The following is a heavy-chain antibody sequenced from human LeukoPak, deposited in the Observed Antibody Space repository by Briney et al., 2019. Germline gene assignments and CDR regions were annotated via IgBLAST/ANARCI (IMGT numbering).Heavy chain of an antibody. Sequence: ASVKVSCKASGYTFTGYYMHLVRQAPGQGLEWMGWINPNSGDRNYAQKFQGRVTMARDTSINTAYMELSSLRSDDTAVYYCARGFYYDNSGIDTFDVWGQGTMVTVSS. D-gene: IGHD3-22*01. V-gene: IGHV1-2*02. CDR2: INPNSGDR. CDR1: GYTFTGYY. CDR3: ARGFYYDNSGIDTFDV. J-gene: IGHJ3*01.